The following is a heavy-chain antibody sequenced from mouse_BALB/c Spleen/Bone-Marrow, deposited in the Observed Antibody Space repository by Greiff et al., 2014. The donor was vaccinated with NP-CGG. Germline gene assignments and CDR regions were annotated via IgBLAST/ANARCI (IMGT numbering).Heavy chain of an antibody. J-gene: IGHJ2*01. CDR2: ILPGIST. V-gene: IGHV1-9*01. D-gene: IGHD5-1*01. Sequence: QVHVKQSGAELTKPGASVKISCKATGYIFSSYWIEWVKQRPGHGLEWIGEILPGISTNYNEKFKGKATFTADTSSNTAYMQLSSLTSEDSAVYYCARGISYHFDYWGQGTTLTVSS. CDR3: ARGISYHFDY. CDR1: GYIFSSYW.